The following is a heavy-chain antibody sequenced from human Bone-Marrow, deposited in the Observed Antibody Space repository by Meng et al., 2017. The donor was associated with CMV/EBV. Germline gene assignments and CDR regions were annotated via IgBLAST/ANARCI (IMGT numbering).Heavy chain of an antibody. Sequence: GGSLRLSCAASGFTFSSYAMSWVRQAPGKGLEWVSSISSSSYIYYADSGKGRFTISRDNAKNSLYLQMNSLRAEDTAVYYCARGPTRKELIDYWGQGTLVTVSS. CDR2: ISSSSYI. V-gene: IGHV3-21*01. CDR3: ARGPTRKELIDY. J-gene: IGHJ4*02. D-gene: IGHD1-26*01. CDR1: GFTFSSYA.